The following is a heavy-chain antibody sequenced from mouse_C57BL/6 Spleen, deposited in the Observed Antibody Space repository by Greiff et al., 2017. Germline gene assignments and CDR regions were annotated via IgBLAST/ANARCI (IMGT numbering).Heavy chain of an antibody. J-gene: IGHJ4*01. Sequence: VQLQQSGPGLVKPSQSLSLTCSVTGYSITSGYYWYWIRQFPGNKLEWMGYISYDGSNNYNPSLKNRISITRDTSKNQFFLKLNSLTTEDTATYYCARGSNYDAMDYWGQGTSVTVSS. CDR1: GYSITSGYY. CDR2: ISYDGSN. V-gene: IGHV3-6*01. D-gene: IGHD2-5*01. CDR3: ARGSNYDAMDY.